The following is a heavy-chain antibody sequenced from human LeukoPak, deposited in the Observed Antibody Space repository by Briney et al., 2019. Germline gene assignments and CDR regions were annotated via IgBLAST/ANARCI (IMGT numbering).Heavy chain of an antibody. Sequence: QPGGSLRLSCVASGFTFRNYAVSWVRQSPGKGLEWISAISNDGVYTFHADSVKGRLTISRDNSKNTLYLQMDSLRAEDTAIYYCAKGSSGGRPYYFDYWGQGTLVTVSS. J-gene: IGHJ4*02. CDR1: GFTFRNYA. CDR2: ISNDGVYT. V-gene: IGHV3-23*01. D-gene: IGHD3-22*01. CDR3: AKGSSGGRPYYFDY.